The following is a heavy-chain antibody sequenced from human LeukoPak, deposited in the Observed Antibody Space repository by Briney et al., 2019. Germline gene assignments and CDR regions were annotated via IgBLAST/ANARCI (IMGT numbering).Heavy chain of an antibody. J-gene: IGHJ5*02. CDR1: GGSITSGGYY. CDR3: ARDSGDWFDP. V-gene: IGHV4-31*03. CDR2: IYYSGST. Sequence: SQTLSLTCTDSGGSITSGGYYCSWIRQHPGKGLEWIGYIYYSGSTYHNPSLKSRVTISVDTSKNQFSLKLTSVTAADTAVYYCARDSGDWFDPWGQGTLVTVSS.